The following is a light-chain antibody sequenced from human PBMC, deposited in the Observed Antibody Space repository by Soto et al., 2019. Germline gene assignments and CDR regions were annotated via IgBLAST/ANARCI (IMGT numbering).Light chain of an antibody. CDR2: GNG. Sequence: QSVLTQPPSVSGAPGQRVTISCTGSSSNIGAGYDVHWYQQLPGTAPKRLIYGNGNRPSGVPDRFSGSKSGTSASLAIAGLQAEDEADYYCQSYDSSLSGRVFGTGTKVTVL. J-gene: IGLJ1*01. V-gene: IGLV1-40*01. CDR3: QSYDSSLSGRV. CDR1: SSNIGAGYD.